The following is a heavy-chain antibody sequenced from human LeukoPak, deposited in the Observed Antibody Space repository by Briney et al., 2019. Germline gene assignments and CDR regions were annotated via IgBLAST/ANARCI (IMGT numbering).Heavy chain of an antibody. CDR3: VSFYETY. CDR1: GSYW. J-gene: IGHJ4*02. Sequence: PGGSLRLSCAASGSYWMHWVRQAPGKGLVWVSHINSDGSWTSYADSVKGRFTISKDNAKNTVYLQVNNLRAEDTAVYYCVSFYETYWGRGILVTVSS. V-gene: IGHV3-74*01. D-gene: IGHD2/OR15-2a*01. CDR2: INSDGSWT.